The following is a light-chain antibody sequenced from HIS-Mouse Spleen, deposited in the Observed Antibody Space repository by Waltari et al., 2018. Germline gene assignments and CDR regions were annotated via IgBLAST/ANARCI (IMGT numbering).Light chain of an antibody. V-gene: IGLV2-14*03. CDR2: DVS. CDR1: SSDVGGYNY. CDR3: SSYTSSSTPYV. J-gene: IGLJ1*01. Sequence: QSALPQPASVSGSPGQSITIPCTGTSSDVGGYNYVSWYQQHPGKAPKLMIYDVSNRPSGVSNRFSGSKSGNTASLTISGLQAEDEADYYCSSYTSSSTPYVFGTGTKVTVL.